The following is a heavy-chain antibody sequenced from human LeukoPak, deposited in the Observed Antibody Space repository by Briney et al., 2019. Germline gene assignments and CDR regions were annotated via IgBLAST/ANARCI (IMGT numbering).Heavy chain of an antibody. CDR1: GFTFSSYS. D-gene: IGHD1-26*01. V-gene: IGHV3-21*01. Sequence: GGSLRLSCAASGFTFSSYSMNWVRQAPGKGLAWVSSISSSSSYRYYADSVKGRFTISRDNAKNSLYLQMNSLRAEATAVYYCASLGIVGATTPDYWGQGTLVTVSS. CDR3: ASLGIVGATTPDY. J-gene: IGHJ4*02. CDR2: ISSSSSYR.